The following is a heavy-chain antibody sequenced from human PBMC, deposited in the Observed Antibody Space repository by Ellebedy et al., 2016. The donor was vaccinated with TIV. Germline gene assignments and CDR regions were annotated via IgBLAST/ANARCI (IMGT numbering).Heavy chain of an antibody. V-gene: IGHV1-18*04. CDR1: GYTFTSYY. Sequence: ASVKVSXXASGYTFTSYYMHWVRQAPGQGLEWMGWFNPNSGSTNYAQKLQGRVTMTTDTSTSTAYMELRSLRSDDTAVYYCARGKVDNGNYLPAEYFQHWGQGTLVTVSS. CDR2: FNPNSGST. D-gene: IGHD1-7*01. J-gene: IGHJ1*01. CDR3: ARGKVDNGNYLPAEYFQH.